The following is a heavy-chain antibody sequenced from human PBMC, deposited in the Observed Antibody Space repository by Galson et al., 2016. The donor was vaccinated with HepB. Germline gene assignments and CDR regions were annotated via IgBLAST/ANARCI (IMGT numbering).Heavy chain of an antibody. CDR2: ISGSGSST. V-gene: IGHV3-23*01. Sequence: SLRLSCAASGFTFSTYAMSWVRQAPGKGLEWVSLISGSGSSTFYADSVKGRFTISRDNSKNTLYLQMNSLRAEDTALYYCAKAKDRGYDSGCLDNWGQGTLVIVSS. CDR1: GFTFSTYA. J-gene: IGHJ4*02. D-gene: IGHD6-19*01. CDR3: AKAKDRGYDSGCLDN.